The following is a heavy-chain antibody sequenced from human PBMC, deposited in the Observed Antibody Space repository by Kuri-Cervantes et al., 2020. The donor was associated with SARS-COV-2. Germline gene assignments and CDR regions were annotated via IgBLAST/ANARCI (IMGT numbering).Heavy chain of an antibody. V-gene: IGHV4-34*01. D-gene: IGHD2-15*01. CDR3: AIASSSSTFYYSYYGMDV. J-gene: IGHJ6*01. CDR2: INHSGST. CDR1: GGSFSGYH. Sequence: SQTLSLTCAVDGGSFSGYHWSWIRHPPGEGLEWTGEINHSGSTNYNPFLKSRVTISVDTSKNRFSLKLSSVTAADTAVYYFAIASSSSTFYYSYYGMDVWGQGTTVTVSS.